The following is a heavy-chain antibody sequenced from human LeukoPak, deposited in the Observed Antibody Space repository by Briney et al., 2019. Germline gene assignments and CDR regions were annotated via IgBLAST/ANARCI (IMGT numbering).Heavy chain of an antibody. Sequence: GASVKVSCKASGGTFSSYAISWVRQAPGQGLEWVGGIIPVFGTTNYAQKFRDRVTITADESTSTAYMELSSLRSDDTAVYYCARAVTMVKTGFDYWGQGTLVTVSS. CDR1: GGTFSSYA. J-gene: IGHJ4*02. CDR3: ARAVTMVKTGFDY. CDR2: IIPVFGTT. D-gene: IGHD3-10*01. V-gene: IGHV1-69*01.